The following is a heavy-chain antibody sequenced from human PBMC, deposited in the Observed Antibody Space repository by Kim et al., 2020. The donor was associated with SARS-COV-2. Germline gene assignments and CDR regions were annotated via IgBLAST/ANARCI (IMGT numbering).Heavy chain of an antibody. Sequence: GGSLRLSCAASGFSFSSYGMHWVRQAPGKGLEWVAFISYDGSDKFYADSVKGRFTISRDNSNNTLSLQTNSLRAEDTAVFYCARGPLYPKGGWYFDVWG. D-gene: IGHD2-15*01. CDR2: ISYDGSDK. V-gene: IGHV3-33*01. CDR1: GFSFSSYG. J-gene: IGHJ2*01. CDR3: ARGPLYPKGGWYFDV.